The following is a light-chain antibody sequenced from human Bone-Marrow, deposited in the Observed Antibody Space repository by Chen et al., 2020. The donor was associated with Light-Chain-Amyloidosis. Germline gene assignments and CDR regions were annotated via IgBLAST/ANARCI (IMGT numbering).Light chain of an antibody. V-gene: IGLV6-57*01. J-gene: IGLJ3*02. Sequence: NFMLTQPHSVSESPGKTVIISCTRSSGSIATNCVQWYQQRPGSSPTTVIYEDDPRPSGVPDRFSGSIDRSSNSASLTISGLKTEDEADYYCQSYQGSSQGVFGGGTKLTVL. CDR2: EDD. CDR1: SGSIATNC. CDR3: QSYQGSSQGV.